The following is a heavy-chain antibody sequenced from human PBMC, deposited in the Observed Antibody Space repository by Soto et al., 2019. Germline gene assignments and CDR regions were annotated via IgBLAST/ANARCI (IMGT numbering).Heavy chain of an antibody. CDR2: ISYSGGGT. CDR3: ARRGASGGDRVRLLFYFDY. D-gene: IGHD3-10*01. Sequence: GGSLRLSCAASGFTFSSYGMSWVRQAPGKGLEWVSSISYSGGGTYYADSVKGRFTISRDNSKNTLYLQMNSLRAEDTAVYYCARRGASGGDRVRLLFYFDYWGQGTLVTVSS. CDR1: GFTFSSYG. V-gene: IGHV3-23*01. J-gene: IGHJ4*02.